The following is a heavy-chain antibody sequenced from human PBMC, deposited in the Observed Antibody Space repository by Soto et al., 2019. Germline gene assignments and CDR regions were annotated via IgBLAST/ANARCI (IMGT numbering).Heavy chain of an antibody. CDR1: GFTLSNYW. CDR3: VRIRRGDGYTLGY. D-gene: IGHD5-12*01. J-gene: IGHJ4*02. Sequence: EVQLVESGGVSVQPGGSLRLSCTASGFTLSNYWMHWVRQAPGKGLVWVSRINTDGSTTTYADSVKGQFTISRDNAKNTLYLQMNSLRDEDTAVYYCVRIRRGDGYTLGYWGQGTLVTVSS. CDR2: INTDGSTT. V-gene: IGHV3-74*01.